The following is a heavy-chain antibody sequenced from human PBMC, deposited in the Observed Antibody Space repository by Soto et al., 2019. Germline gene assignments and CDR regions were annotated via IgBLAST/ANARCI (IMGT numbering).Heavy chain of an antibody. CDR3: ARHGFGTLHGLVDV. CDR1: GGSLTNYY. Sequence: QVQLQESGPGLVKPSETLSLTCTVSGGSLTNYYCSWFRQPPGKGLEWIGYIQYSGYSAYNLSLKRRVTMSMDTSKTQFSIMVESVPATDTAVYYCARHGFGTLHGLVDVWGQGTTVIVSS. D-gene: IGHD3-10*01. V-gene: IGHV4-59*08. J-gene: IGHJ6*02. CDR2: IQYSGYS.